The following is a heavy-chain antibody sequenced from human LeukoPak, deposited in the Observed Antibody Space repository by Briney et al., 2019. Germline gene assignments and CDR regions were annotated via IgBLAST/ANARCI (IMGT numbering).Heavy chain of an antibody. J-gene: IGHJ5*02. Sequence: GASVKVSCKASGYTFTSYGISWVRQAPGQGLEWMGWISAYNGNTNYAQKLQGRVTMTTDTSTSTAYMELRSLRSDDTAVYYCARGHDILTGFGWFDPWGQGTLVTVSS. CDR3: ARGHDILTGFGWFDP. CDR2: ISAYNGNT. D-gene: IGHD3-9*01. CDR1: GYTFTSYG. V-gene: IGHV1-18*01.